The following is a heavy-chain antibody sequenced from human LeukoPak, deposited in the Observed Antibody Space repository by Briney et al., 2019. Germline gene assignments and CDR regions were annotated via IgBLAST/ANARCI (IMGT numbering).Heavy chain of an antibody. D-gene: IGHD6-13*01. V-gene: IGHV1-18*01. CDR2: ISAYNGNT. J-gene: IGHJ4*02. CDR3: ARDFTGYSRCRYHPPVDY. CDR1: GYTFTSYG. Sequence: ASVKVSCKASGYTFTSYGISWVRQAPGQGLEWMGWISAYNGNTNYAQKLQGRVTMTTDTSTSTAYMELRSLRSDDPAVYYCARDFTGYSRCRYHPPVDYWGQGTLVNVSS.